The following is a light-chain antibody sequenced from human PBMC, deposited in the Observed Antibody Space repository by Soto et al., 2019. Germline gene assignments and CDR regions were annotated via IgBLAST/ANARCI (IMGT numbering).Light chain of an antibody. Sequence: QSVLTQPASVSGSPGQSITISCTGTSSDVGGYNYVSWYQQHPGKAPKLMIYEVSNRPSGVSNRFSGSKSGNTASLTISGLQAGDEGDYYCSSYTGSSTLWVFGGGTKVTVL. CDR1: SSDVGGYNY. CDR2: EVS. V-gene: IGLV2-14*01. J-gene: IGLJ3*02. CDR3: SSYTGSSTLWV.